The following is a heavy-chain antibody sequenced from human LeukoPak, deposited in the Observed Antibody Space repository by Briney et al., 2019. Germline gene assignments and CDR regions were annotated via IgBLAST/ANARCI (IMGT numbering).Heavy chain of an antibody. CDR1: GGSISSSNW. V-gene: IGHV4-4*02. Sequence: PSETLSLTCAVSGGSISSSNWWSWVRQPPGKGLEWIGEIYHSGSTNYNPSLKSRVTISVDTSKNQFSLKLSSVTAADTAVYYCARYSYGYWFDPWGQGTLVTVSS. CDR3: ARYSYGYWFDP. CDR2: IYHSGST. J-gene: IGHJ5*02. D-gene: IGHD5-18*01.